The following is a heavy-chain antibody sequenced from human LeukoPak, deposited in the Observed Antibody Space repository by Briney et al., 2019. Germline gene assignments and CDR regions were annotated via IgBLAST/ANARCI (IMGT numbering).Heavy chain of an antibody. J-gene: IGHJ4*02. Sequence: PSETLSLTCAVSGGSISSGGYSWSWIRQPPGKGLEWIGYIYHSGSTYYNPSLKSRVTISVDRSKNQFSLKLSSVTAADTAVYYCARVGVDSGGYFDYWGQGTLVTVSS. CDR3: ARVGVDSGGYFDY. D-gene: IGHD3-10*01. CDR2: IYHSGST. V-gene: IGHV4-30-2*01. CDR1: GGSISSGGYS.